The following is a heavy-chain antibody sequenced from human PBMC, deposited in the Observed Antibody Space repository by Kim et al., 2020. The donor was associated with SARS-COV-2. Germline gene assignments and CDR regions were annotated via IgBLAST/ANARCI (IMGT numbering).Heavy chain of an antibody. Sequence: GGSLRLSCAASGFTFSDYYMSWIRQAPGKGLEWVSYISSSGSTIYYADSVKGRFTISRDNAKNSLYLQMNSLRAEDTAVYYCARAWSSGWDGTYYYGMYIWGQGTTVTVSS. V-gene: IGHV3-11*01. CDR2: ISSSGSTI. D-gene: IGHD6-19*01. CDR1: GFTFSDYY. J-gene: IGHJ6*02. CDR3: ARAWSSGWDGTYYYGMYI.